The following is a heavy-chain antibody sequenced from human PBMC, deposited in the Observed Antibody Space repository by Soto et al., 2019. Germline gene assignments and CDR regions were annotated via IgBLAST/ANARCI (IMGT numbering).Heavy chain of an antibody. D-gene: IGHD2-2*02. CDR3: AIRGYCSSTSCYTGTEYFQH. CDR1: GYSFTSYW. CDR2: IYPGDSDT. J-gene: IGHJ1*01. Sequence: GESLKISCKGSGYSFTSYWIGWVRQMPGKGLEWMGIIYPGDSDTRYSPSFQGQVTISADKSISTAYLQWSSLKASDTAMYYCAIRGYCSSTSCYTGTEYFQHWGQGTLVTVSS. V-gene: IGHV5-51*01.